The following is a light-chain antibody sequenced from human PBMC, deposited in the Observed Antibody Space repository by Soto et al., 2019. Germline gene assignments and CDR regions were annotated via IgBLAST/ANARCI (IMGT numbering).Light chain of an antibody. CDR1: QTVSITY. Sequence: VLTQSPGTLSLSPGESATLSCRASQTVSITYLTWYQQKPGQAPRLLIFGASKRATGIPGRFSGSGSGRDFTLTISGLEPEVFAVSYGQNYGSYPQISFDKGTRLE. V-gene: IGKV3-20*01. CDR2: GAS. CDR3: QNYGSYPQIS. J-gene: IGKJ5*01.